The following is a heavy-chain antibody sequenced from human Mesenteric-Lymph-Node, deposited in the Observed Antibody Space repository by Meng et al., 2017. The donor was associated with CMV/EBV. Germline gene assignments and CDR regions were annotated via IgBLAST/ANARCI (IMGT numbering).Heavy chain of an antibody. J-gene: IGHJ4*02. D-gene: IGHD2-15*01. V-gene: IGHV3-21*01. CDR2: ISSSSSYI. Sequence: GESLKISCAPSGFRISGYGMNWVRQAPGKGLEWVSSISSSSSYIYYADSVKGRFTISRDNAKNSLYLQMNSLRAEDTAVYYCARDICSGGSYYIDFDYWGQGTLVTVSS. CDR1: GFRISGYG. CDR3: ARDICSGGSYYIDFDY.